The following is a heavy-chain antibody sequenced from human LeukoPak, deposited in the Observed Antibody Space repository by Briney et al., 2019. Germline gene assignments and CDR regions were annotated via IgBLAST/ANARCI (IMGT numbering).Heavy chain of an antibody. D-gene: IGHD2/OR15-2a*01. CDR3: ARDFYDLGAFDI. CDR2: ISYDGSNK. CDR1: GFTFSSYA. Sequence: GGSLRLSCAASGFTFSSYAMHWVRQAPGKGLEWVAVISYDGSNKYYADSVKGRFTISRDNSKNTLYLQMNSLRAEDTAVYYCARDFYDLGAFDIWGQGTMVTVSS. V-gene: IGHV3-30-3*01. J-gene: IGHJ3*02.